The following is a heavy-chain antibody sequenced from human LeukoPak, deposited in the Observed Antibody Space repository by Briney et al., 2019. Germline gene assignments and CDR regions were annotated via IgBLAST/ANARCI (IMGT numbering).Heavy chain of an antibody. J-gene: IGHJ4*02. D-gene: IGHD3-3*01. CDR3: ANLELGSGTEFDY. Sequence: GGSLRLSCAASGFTFSTYPMPWVRQAPGKGLEWVALISYDGSNKYYADSVKGRVTISRDNSKNTLYLQMNSLRAEDTAVYYCANLELGSGTEFDYWGQGTLVTVSS. CDR1: GFTFSTYP. V-gene: IGHV3-30*04. CDR2: ISYDGSNK.